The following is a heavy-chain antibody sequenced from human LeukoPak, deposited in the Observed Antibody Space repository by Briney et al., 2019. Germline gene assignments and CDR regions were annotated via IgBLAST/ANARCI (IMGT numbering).Heavy chain of an antibody. CDR1: GFTFSSYA. J-gene: IGHJ4*02. V-gene: IGHV3-48*01. CDR3: AREHEYCTGGSCSFDY. D-gene: IGHD2-15*01. CDR2: ISNSSSAI. Sequence: SGGSLRLSCAASGFTFSSYAMSWVRQFPGKGLEWVSYISNSSSAIYYADSVKGRFTISKDNTKNSLYLQMNSLRAEDTAVYYCAREHEYCTGGSCSFDYWGQGTLVTVSS.